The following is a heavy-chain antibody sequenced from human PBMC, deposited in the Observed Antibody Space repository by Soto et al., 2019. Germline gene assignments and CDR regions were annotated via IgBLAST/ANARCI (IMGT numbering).Heavy chain of an antibody. V-gene: IGHV3-23*01. CDR1: GFTFSSYA. Sequence: EVQLLESGGGLVQPGGSLRLSCAASGFTFSSYAMSWVRQAPGKGLEWVSAISGSGGSTYYADSVKGRFTISRDNSKNTLYLQMNSLRAEDTAVYYCAQDLPPRDYDGYYYYYGMDVWGQGTTVTVSS. J-gene: IGHJ6*02. CDR3: AQDLPPRDYDGYYYYYGMDV. CDR2: ISGSGGST. D-gene: IGHD5-12*01.